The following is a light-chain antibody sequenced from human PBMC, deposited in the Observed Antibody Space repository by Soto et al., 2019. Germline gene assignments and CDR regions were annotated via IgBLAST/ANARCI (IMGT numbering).Light chain of an antibody. V-gene: IGLV2-14*01. J-gene: IGLJ2*01. CDR1: GSDVGGYNY. Sequence: QSALTQPASVSWSPGQSITISCTGTGSDVGGYNYVSWYQQHPGKAPKVMIYDVSNRPSGVSNRFSGSKSGNTASLTISGLQAEDEADYYCSSYTSASTPLVFSGGTKVTVL. CDR2: DVS. CDR3: SSYTSASTPLV.